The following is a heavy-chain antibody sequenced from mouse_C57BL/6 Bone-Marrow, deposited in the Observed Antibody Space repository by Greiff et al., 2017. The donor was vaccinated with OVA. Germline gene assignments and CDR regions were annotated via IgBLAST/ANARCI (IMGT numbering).Heavy chain of an antibody. D-gene: IGHD2-10*01. Sequence: EVKLQESGGGLVKPGGSLKLSCAASGFTFSSYAMSWVRQTPEKRLEWVATISDGGSYTYYPDNVKGRFTISRDNAKNNLYLQMSHLKSEDTAMYYCASAYYCNSRAMDYWGQGTSVTVSS. CDR1: GFTFSSYA. V-gene: IGHV5-4*03. CDR3: ASAYYCNSRAMDY. CDR2: ISDGGSYT. J-gene: IGHJ4*01.